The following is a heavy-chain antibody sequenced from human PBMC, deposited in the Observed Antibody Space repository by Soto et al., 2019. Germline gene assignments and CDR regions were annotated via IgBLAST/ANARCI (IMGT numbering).Heavy chain of an antibody. Sequence: PGGSLKLSCAASGFTFSSYSMNWVRQAPGKGLEWVSSISSSSSYIYYADSVKGRFTISRDNAKNQFSLKLSSVTAADTAVYYCAKTSHFPFWSGSDYYYYGMDVWGQGTTVTVSS. CDR1: GFTFSSYS. CDR2: ISSSSSYI. D-gene: IGHD3-3*01. J-gene: IGHJ6*02. V-gene: IGHV3-21*04. CDR3: AKTSHFPFWSGSDYYYYGMDV.